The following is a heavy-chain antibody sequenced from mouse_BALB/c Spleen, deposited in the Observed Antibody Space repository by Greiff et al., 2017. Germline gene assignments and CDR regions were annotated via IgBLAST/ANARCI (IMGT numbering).Heavy chain of an antibody. CDR1: GFSLTSYG. D-gene: IGHD1-1*01. V-gene: IGHV2-9*02. Sequence: VQVVESGPGLVAPSQCLSITCTASGFSLTSYGVHWVRQPPGKGLEWLGVIWAGGSTNYYSALMSRLSISKDNSKSQDILKMISLQTDDTAMYYCASITTVGEDLDYWGQGTTLTVSS. CDR3: ASITTVGEDLDY. J-gene: IGHJ2*01. CDR2: IWAGGST.